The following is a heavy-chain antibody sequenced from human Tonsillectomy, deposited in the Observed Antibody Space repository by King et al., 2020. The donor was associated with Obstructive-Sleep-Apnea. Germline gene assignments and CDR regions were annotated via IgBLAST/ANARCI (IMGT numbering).Heavy chain of an antibody. CDR3: AHDPIATTGLDWFDP. CDR2: IYWDDDK. D-gene: IGHD6-13*01. V-gene: IGHV2-5*02. J-gene: IGHJ5*02. Sequence: TLKESGPTLVKPTQTLTLTCTFSGFSLSSSGVGGGWIRQPPGKALEWLALIYWDDDKRYSPSLKSRLTITKDTSRNQVVLTLTNVDPADTATYYCAHDPIATTGLDWFDPWGQGTLVTVSS. CDR1: GFSLSSSGVG.